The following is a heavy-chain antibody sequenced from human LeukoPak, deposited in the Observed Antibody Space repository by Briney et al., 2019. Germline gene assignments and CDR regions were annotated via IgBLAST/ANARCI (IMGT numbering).Heavy chain of an antibody. CDR2: IKQDGSEK. D-gene: IGHD6-19*01. V-gene: IGHV3-7*01. CDR1: GFTFSDYY. CDR3: ARDGSYSSGWNPFDY. J-gene: IGHJ4*02. Sequence: PGGSLTLSCAASGFTFSDYYMSWIRQAPGKGLEWVANIKQDGSEKYYVDSVKGRFTISRDNAKNSLYLQMNSLRAEDTAVYYCARDGSYSSGWNPFDYWGQGTLVTVSS.